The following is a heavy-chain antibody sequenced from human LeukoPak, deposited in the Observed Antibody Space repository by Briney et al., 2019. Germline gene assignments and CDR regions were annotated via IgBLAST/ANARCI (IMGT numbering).Heavy chain of an antibody. J-gene: IGHJ4*02. D-gene: IGHD6-13*01. CDR3: ARGGSSSWRVGYSFDF. Sequence: SETLSLTCTVSGGSMNNYCWNWIRQPPGQGLEWIGFIYSSGSTNYNPSLESRVTISVDTSRNQFSLKLTSVTDADTAVYHCARGGSSSWRVGYSFDFWGQGTLVTVSS. CDR2: IYSSGST. V-gene: IGHV4-59*01. CDR1: GGSMNNYC.